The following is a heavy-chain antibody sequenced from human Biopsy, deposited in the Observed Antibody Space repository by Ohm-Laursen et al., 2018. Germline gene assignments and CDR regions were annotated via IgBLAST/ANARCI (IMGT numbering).Heavy chain of an antibody. D-gene: IGHD1-1*01. V-gene: IGHV1-24*01. CDR1: GYTLTELS. Sequence: SSVKVSCKVSGYTLTELSMHWVRQAPGKGLEWMGGFAPENGKTVYAQNFQARVSMTEDTSTDTAYMELRSLRSEDTAVYYCAADINVWNVNYWGQGTQVTVTS. CDR2: FAPENGKT. CDR3: AADINVWNVNY. J-gene: IGHJ4*02.